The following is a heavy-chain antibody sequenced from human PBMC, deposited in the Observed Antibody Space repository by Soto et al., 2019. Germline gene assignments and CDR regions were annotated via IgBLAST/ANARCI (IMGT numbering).Heavy chain of an antibody. D-gene: IGHD3-22*01. Sequence: ASVKVSCKVSGYTLTELSMHWVRQAPGKGLEWMGGFDPEDGETIYAQKFQGRATMTEDTSTDTAYMELSSLRSEDTAVYYCATKYYYDSSGYATFDYWGQGTLVTVSS. CDR1: GYTLTELS. CDR2: FDPEDGET. J-gene: IGHJ4*02. V-gene: IGHV1-24*01. CDR3: ATKYYYDSSGYATFDY.